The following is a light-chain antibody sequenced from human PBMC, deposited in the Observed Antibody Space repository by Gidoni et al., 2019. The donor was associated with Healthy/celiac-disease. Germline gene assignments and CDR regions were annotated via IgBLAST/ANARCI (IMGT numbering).Light chain of an antibody. CDR3: QQYNSYPWT. V-gene: IGKV1-5*03. CDR2: KAS. Sequence: IQIPQSPSTLSASVGDRVTITCRASQSISSWLTWYQQKPGKAPKLLIYKASSLESGVPSRFSGSGSGTEFTLTISSLQPDDFATYYCQQYNSYPWTFGQGTKVEIK. CDR1: QSISSW. J-gene: IGKJ1*01.